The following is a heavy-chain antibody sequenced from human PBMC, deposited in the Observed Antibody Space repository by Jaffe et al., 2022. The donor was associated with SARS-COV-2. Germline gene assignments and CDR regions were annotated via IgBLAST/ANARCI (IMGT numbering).Heavy chain of an antibody. D-gene: IGHD4-4*01. CDR3: AKEFRNYDLFDY. CDR2: ISYDGSNK. V-gene: IGHV3-30*18. J-gene: IGHJ4*02. CDR1: GFTFSSYG. Sequence: QVQLVESGGGVVQPGRSLRLSCAASGFTFSSYGMHWVRQAPGKGLEWVAVISYDGSNKYYADSVKGRFTISRDNSKNTLYLQMNSLRAEDTAVYYCAKEFRNYDLFDYWGQGTLVTVSS.